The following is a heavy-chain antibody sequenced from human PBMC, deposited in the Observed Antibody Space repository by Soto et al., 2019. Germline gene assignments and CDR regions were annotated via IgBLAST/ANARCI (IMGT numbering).Heavy chain of an antibody. D-gene: IGHD4-17*01. Sequence: QITLKESGPTLVKPTQTLTLTCTFSGFSLNTSGVGVGWIRQPPGKALEWLALIYWDDDKRYRPSLKSSLTIPKDISKNPVVLTKPHMDPVDSGAYYCEHRAYSDYPLDHRGPGTLVTGS. J-gene: IGHJ4*02. CDR2: IYWDDDK. CDR3: EHRAYSDYPLDH. V-gene: IGHV2-5*02. CDR1: GFSLNTSGVG.